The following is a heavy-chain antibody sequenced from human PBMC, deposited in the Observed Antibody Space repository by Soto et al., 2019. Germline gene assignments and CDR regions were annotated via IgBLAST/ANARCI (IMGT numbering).Heavy chain of an antibody. CDR1: GGSISSYYW. J-gene: IGHJ5*02. CDR2: VYHSGST. D-gene: IGHD5-18*01. Sequence: PSETLSLTCAVSGGSISSYYWWSWVRQPPGRGLEWIGEVYHSGSTNYNPSLKSRVTISVDKSKNQFSLELTSVTAADTAVYFCARDRPSEYTYGSSGWSDPWGQGTLVTVPQ. CDR3: ARDRPSEYTYGSSGWSDP. V-gene: IGHV4-4*02.